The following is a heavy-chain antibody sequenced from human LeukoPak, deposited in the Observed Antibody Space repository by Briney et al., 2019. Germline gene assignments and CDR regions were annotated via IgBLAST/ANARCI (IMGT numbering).Heavy chain of an antibody. CDR1: GDSIRAYQ. D-gene: IGHD2-21*02. CDR3: AVETVVTAKFDY. J-gene: IGHJ4*02. CDR2: INTNGGS. Sequence: SETLSLTCTVSGDSIRAYQWSWIRQPPGKGLEWIGHINTNGGSDYNPSLKGRLTFLVDTSRDQFSLKLSSVTAADTAVYYCAVETVVTAKFDYWGQGTLVTVSS. V-gene: IGHV4-4*09.